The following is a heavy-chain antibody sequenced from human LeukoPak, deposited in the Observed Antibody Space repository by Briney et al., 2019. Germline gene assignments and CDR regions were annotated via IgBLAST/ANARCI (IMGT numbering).Heavy chain of an antibody. J-gene: IGHJ4*02. CDR1: GGSISGYY. D-gene: IGHD6-13*01. CDR2: INHSGST. Sequence: PSETLSPTCTVSGGSISGYYWSWIRQPPGKGLEWIGEINHSGSTNYNPSLKSRVTISVDTSKNQFSLKLSSVTAADTAVYYCARSSSWYWDYFDYWGQGTLVTVSS. V-gene: IGHV4-34*01. CDR3: ARSSSWYWDYFDY.